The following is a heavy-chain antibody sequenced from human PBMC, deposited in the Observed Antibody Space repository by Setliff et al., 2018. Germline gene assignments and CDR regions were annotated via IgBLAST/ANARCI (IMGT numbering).Heavy chain of an antibody. CDR3: ARGDFWSGYYSNLNWFDP. D-gene: IGHD3-3*01. Sequence: SETLSLTCTVSGASISSGSYYWSWIRQPAGKGLEWIGHIYTSGSTNYNPSLKSRATISIDTSKNQFSLRLSSVTAADTAVYYRARGDFWSGYYSNLNWFDPWGQGTLVTVSS. J-gene: IGHJ5*02. V-gene: IGHV4-61*09. CDR2: IYTSGST. CDR1: GASISSGSYY.